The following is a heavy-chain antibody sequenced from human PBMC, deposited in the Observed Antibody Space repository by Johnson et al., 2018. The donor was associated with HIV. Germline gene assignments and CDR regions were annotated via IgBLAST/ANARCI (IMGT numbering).Heavy chain of an antibody. CDR3: AKDTRIVVVPKRSAFDI. V-gene: IGHV3-9*01. D-gene: IGHD2-2*01. CDR2: IRWNSGSI. J-gene: IGHJ3*02. Sequence: VQLVESGGGVVQPGRSLRLSCAASGFTFDDYAMHWVRQAPGKGLEWVSGIRWNSGSIGYADSVKGRFTISRDNAKNSLYLQMNSLRAEDTALYYCAKDTRIVVVPKRSAFDIWCQGTMVTVSS. CDR1: GFTFDDYA.